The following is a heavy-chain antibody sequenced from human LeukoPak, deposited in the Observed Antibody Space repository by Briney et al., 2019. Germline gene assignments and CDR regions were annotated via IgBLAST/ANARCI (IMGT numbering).Heavy chain of an antibody. Sequence: ASVKVSCKASGGTFSSYAISWVRQAPGQGLEWMGGIIPIFGTANYAQKFQGRVTMTEDTSTDTAYMELSSLRSEDTAVYYCATDLGRDYAFDIWGQGTMVTVSS. J-gene: IGHJ3*02. V-gene: IGHV1-69*06. CDR3: ATDLGRDYAFDI. CDR1: GGTFSSYA. CDR2: IIPIFGTA.